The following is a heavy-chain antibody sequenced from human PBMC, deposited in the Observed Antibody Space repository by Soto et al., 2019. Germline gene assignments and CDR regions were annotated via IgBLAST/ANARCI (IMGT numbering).Heavy chain of an antibody. D-gene: IGHD2-8*01. CDR3: ARVGLMVYAGFDY. Sequence: GGSLRLSCAASGFTFSSYWMHWVRQAPGKGLVWVSRINSDGSSTSYADSVKGRFTISRDNAKNTLYLQMNSLRAEDTAVYYCARVGLMVYAGFDYWGQGTLVTVSS. J-gene: IGHJ4*02. V-gene: IGHV3-74*01. CDR2: INSDGSST. CDR1: GFTFSSYW.